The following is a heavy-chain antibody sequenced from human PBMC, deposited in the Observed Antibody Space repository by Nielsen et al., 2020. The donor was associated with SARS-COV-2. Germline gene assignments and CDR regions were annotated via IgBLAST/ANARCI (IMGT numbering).Heavy chain of an antibody. Sequence: GESLKISCAASGFTFSIYAMHWVRQAPGKGLEWVAVVSNDGNIQYYSDSVKGRFTISRDNPKNTLYLEMSSLRAEDTAIYYCARDAYCSGGSCDWYFDLWGRGTLVTVSS. J-gene: IGHJ2*01. CDR1: GFTFSIYA. CDR3: ARDAYCSGGSCDWYFDL. V-gene: IGHV3-30*03. CDR2: VSNDGNIQ. D-gene: IGHD2-15*01.